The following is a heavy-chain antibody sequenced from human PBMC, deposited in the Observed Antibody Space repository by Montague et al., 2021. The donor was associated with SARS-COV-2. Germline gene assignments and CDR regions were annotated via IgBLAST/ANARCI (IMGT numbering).Heavy chain of an antibody. CDR3: ARDWWNGDWLFGLYYYYGMDV. D-gene: IGHD3-9*01. CDR2: KKKNGSNK. V-gene: IGHV3-30*07. J-gene: IGHJ6*02. Sequence: QSRGKVVGRLLLKKKNGSNKYYADSVKGRFTISRDNSKNTLYLQMNSLRAEDTAVYYCARDWWNGDWLFGLYYYYGMDVGGQGTTVTVYS.